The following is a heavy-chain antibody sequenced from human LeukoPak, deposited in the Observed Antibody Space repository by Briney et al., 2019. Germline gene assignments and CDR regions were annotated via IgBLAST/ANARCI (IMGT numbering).Heavy chain of an antibody. Sequence: SETLSLTCTVSGGSISSSSYYWGWIRQPPGKGLEWIGSIYYSGSTYYNPSLKNRVTISVDTSKNQFSLKLSSVTAADTAVYYCAREGVRGVIARFDYWGQGTLVTVSS. CDR2: IYYSGST. V-gene: IGHV4-39*07. J-gene: IGHJ4*02. CDR3: AREGVRGVIARFDY. CDR1: GGSISSSSYY. D-gene: IGHD3-10*01.